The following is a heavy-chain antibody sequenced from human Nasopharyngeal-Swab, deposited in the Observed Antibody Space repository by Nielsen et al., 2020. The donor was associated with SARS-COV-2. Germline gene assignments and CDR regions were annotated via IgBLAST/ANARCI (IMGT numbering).Heavy chain of an antibody. CDR3: ARDRPEDTPFDY. D-gene: IGHD2-15*01. Sequence: SETLSLTCAVYGGSFSGYYWNWIRQLPGKGLEWIGEINHSGSTNYDPSLKSRVTISVDTSKNQFSLKLSSVTAADTAVYYCARDRPEDTPFDYWGQGTLVTVSS. CDR2: INHSGST. V-gene: IGHV4-34*09. CDR1: GGSFSGYY. J-gene: IGHJ4*02.